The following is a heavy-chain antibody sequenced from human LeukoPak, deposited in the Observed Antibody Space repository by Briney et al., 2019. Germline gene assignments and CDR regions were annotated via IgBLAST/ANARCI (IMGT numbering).Heavy chain of an antibody. J-gene: IGHJ3*02. CDR3: ARDSGITNMFGGGRGSALEEPNDVFDI. V-gene: IGHV1-18*01. CDR1: GYTFSSYA. CDR2: ISVYSGNT. D-gene: IGHD3-16*01. Sequence: ASVKVSCKASGYTFSSYAMTWVRQAPGQGLEWMGWISVYSGNTNYAQKFRGRVTMTTDTSTSTANMELRSLRSGDTAVYYCARDSGITNMFGGGRGSALEEPNDVFDIWGQGTMVIVSS.